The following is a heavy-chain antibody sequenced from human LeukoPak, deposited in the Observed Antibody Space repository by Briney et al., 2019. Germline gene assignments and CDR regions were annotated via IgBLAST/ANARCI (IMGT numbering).Heavy chain of an antibody. V-gene: IGHV3-21*01. CDR3: ARRIIDYGEHFDY. Sequence: GGSLRLSCAASGFTFSSYSMNWVRQAPGKGLEWVSSISSSSSYIYYADSVKGRFTISRDNAKNSLYLQMNSLRAEDTAVYYCARRIIDYGEHFDYWGQGTLVTVSS. CDR1: GFTFSSYS. CDR2: ISSSSSYI. J-gene: IGHJ4*02. D-gene: IGHD4-17*01.